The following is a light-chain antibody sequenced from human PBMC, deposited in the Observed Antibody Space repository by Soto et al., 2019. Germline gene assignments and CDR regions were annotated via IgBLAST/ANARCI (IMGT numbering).Light chain of an antibody. CDR1: QSVSSN. CDR2: GAS. CDR3: QQYDSSPLT. Sequence: EIVMTQSPATLSVSPGERATLSCRASQSVSSNLAWYQQKPGQAPRLLIYGASTRATGIPARFSGSGSGTEFTLTISSLQSEDFAIYYCQQYDSSPLTFGQGTKVDIK. J-gene: IGKJ1*01. V-gene: IGKV3-15*01.